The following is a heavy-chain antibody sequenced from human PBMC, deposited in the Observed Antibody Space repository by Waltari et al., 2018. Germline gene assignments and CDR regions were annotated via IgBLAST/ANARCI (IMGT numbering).Heavy chain of an antibody. D-gene: IGHD6-13*01. CDR2: IYPGDSDT. CDR3: ARHRIAARYYYYGMDV. CDR1: GYSFTSYW. Sequence: EVQLVQSGAEVKKPGESLKISCKGSGYSFTSYWIGWVRQMPGNGLEWMGLIYPGDSDTRYSPSFQGQVTISADKSISTAYLQWSSLKASDTAMYYCARHRIAARYYYYGMDVWGQGTTVTVSS. V-gene: IGHV5-51*01. J-gene: IGHJ6*02.